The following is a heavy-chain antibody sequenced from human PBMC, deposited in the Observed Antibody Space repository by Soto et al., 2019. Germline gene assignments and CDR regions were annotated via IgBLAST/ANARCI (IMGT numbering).Heavy chain of an antibody. CDR3: ARDMESTSTRCYTELYDSDRVDA. D-gene: IGHD2-2*02. CDR1: GFTFSSYW. Sequence: PGGSLRLSCAASGFTFSSYWMSWVRQAPGKGLEWVANIKQDGSEKYYVDSVKGRFTISRDNAKNSPYLQMNSLRAEDTAVYYCARDMESTSTRCYTELYDSDRVDAWGQGTTVSASS. CDR2: IKQDGSEK. V-gene: IGHV3-7*03. J-gene: IGHJ6*01.